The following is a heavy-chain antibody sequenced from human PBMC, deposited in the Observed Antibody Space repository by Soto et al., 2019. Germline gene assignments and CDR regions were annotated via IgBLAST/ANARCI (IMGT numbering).Heavy chain of an antibody. Sequence: ASVKVSCKASGYTFTVYYMHWVRQAPGQGLEWMGWINPKSGGTMYPQKFQGRVTMTWDTSKNQFSLQLSSVTPEDTAVYYCAREGGDSSSWYFDYWGQGTLVTVSS. CDR1: GYTFTVYY. D-gene: IGHD6-13*01. V-gene: IGHV1-2*02. CDR3: AREGGDSSSWYFDY. J-gene: IGHJ4*02. CDR2: INPKSGGT.